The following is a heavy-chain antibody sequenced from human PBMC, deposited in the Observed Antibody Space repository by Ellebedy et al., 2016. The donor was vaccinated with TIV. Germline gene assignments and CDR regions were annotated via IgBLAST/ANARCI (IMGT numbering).Heavy chain of an antibody. D-gene: IGHD2-15*01. CDR2: IYYSGST. V-gene: IGHV4-59*08. J-gene: IGHJ4*02. Sequence: SETLSLTCTVSGGSISSYYWSWIRQPPGKGLEWIGYIYYSGSTNYNPSLKSRVTISVETSKNQFSLKLSSVTAADTAVYYCARRRGGYCSGGSCYSGFLYFDYWGQGTLVTVSS. CDR3: ARRRGGYCSGGSCYSGFLYFDY. CDR1: GGSISSYY.